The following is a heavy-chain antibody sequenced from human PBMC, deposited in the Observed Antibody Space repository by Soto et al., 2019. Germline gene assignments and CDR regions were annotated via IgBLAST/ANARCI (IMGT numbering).Heavy chain of an antibody. D-gene: IGHD1-26*01. CDR2: TIPMFGTT. CDR3: ARTTGIVGAYYSYYGMDV. CDR1: GGTFSSYA. Sequence: SVKVSCKASGGTFSSYAISWVRQAPGQGLEWMGGTIPMFGTTNYAQKFQGRVTITADESTSTAYMEVSSLRSEDTAMYYCARTTGIVGAYYSYYGMDVWGQGTTVTVSS. V-gene: IGHV1-69*13. J-gene: IGHJ6*02.